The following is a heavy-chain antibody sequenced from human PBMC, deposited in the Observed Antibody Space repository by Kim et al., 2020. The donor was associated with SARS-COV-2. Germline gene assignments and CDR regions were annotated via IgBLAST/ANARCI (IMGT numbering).Heavy chain of an antibody. Sequence: YADSVKGRFTISRDNAKNSLYLQMNSLRDEDTAVYYCARELYSYGAVDYWGQGTLVTVSS. V-gene: IGHV3-48*02. CDR3: ARELYSYGAVDY. J-gene: IGHJ4*02. D-gene: IGHD5-18*01.